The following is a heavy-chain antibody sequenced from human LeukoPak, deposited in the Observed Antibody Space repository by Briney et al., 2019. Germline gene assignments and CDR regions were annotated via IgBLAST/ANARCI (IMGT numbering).Heavy chain of an antibody. CDR3: ATEGATSRADLFDY. CDR1: GYTLTELS. CDR2: FDPEDGET. Sequence: ASVKVSCKVSGYTLTELSMHWVRQAPGKGLEWMGGFDPEDGETIYAQKFQGRVTMTEDTSTDTAYMELSSLRSEDTAVYYCATEGATSRADLFDYWGQGTLVTASS. V-gene: IGHV1-24*01. J-gene: IGHJ4*02. D-gene: IGHD1-26*01.